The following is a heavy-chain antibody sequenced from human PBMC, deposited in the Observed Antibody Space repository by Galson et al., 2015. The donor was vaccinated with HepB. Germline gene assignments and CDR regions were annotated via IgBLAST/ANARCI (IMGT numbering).Heavy chain of an antibody. D-gene: IGHD3-22*01. V-gene: IGHV3-48*03. CDR2: ISSSGSTI. CDR1: GSTFSSYG. Sequence: SLRLSCAASGSTFSSYGMHWVRQAPGKGLEWVSYISSSGSTIYYADSVKGRFTISRDNAKNSLYLQMNSLRAEDTAVYYCARDSSGYGGMDVWGQGTTVTVSS. CDR3: ARDSSGYGGMDV. J-gene: IGHJ6*02.